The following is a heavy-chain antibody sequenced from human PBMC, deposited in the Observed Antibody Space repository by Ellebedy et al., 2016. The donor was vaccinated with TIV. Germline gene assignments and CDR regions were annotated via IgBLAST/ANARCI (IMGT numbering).Heavy chain of an antibody. D-gene: IGHD3-10*01. J-gene: IGHJ4*02. Sequence: MPSETLSPTCSVPGVSISDYYWSWIRQPPGQGLAWIGYVYHTGSTTYNPSLRSRVTLAVDTPKNEFSLKLSSVTTADTAIYYCARDGVEDYFDYWGQGLLVTVSS. CDR3: ARDGVEDYFDY. CDR2: VYHTGST. CDR1: GVSISDYY. V-gene: IGHV4-59*01.